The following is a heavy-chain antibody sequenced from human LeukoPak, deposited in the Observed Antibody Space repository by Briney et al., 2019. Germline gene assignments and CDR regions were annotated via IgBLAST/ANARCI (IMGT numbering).Heavy chain of an antibody. J-gene: IGHJ4*02. D-gene: IGHD4/OR15-4a*01. CDR1: GFTFSSYS. V-gene: IGHV3-21*01. Sequence: GGSLRLPCAASGFTFSSYSMNWVRQAPGKGLEWVSSISSSSSYIYYADSVKGRFTISRDNAKKSLYLQMNSLRAEDTAVYYCARDTLGEGEDANYAVYYFDYWGQGTPVTVSS. CDR2: ISSSSSYI. CDR3: ARDTLGEGEDANYAVYYFDY.